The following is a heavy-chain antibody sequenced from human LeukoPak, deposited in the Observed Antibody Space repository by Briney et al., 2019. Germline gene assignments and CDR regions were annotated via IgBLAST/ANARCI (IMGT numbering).Heavy chain of an antibody. J-gene: IGHJ4*02. D-gene: IGHD6-6*01. CDR1: GFTFSDYY. CDR2: ISGSGGST. V-gene: IGHV3-23*01. Sequence: GGSLRLSCAASGFTFSDYYMSWIRQAPGKGLEGVSAISGSGGSTYYADSVKGRFTISRDNSKNTLYLQMNSLRAEDTAVYYCAKFSSSSRGYYFDYWGQGTLVTVSS. CDR3: AKFSSSSRGYYFDY.